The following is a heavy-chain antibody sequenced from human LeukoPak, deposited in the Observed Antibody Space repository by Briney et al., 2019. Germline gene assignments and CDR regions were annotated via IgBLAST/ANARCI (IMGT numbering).Heavy chain of an antibody. CDR3: ARDRSDYSIKYYYYYVMDV. CDR1: GFTFSSYS. CDR2: ISYDGSNE. D-gene: IGHD3-16*01. J-gene: IGHJ6*02. Sequence: GGSLRLSCPASGFTFSSYSMHWVPQAPGKGLEWVAVISYDGSNEYYADSVKGRFTISRDNSKNTLYLQMNSLRAEDTAVYYCARDRSDYSIKYYYYYVMDVWGQGTTVTVSS. V-gene: IGHV3-30-3*01.